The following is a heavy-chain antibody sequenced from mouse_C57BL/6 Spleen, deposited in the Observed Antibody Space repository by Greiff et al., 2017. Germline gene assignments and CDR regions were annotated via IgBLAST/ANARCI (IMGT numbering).Heavy chain of an antibody. J-gene: IGHJ3*01. CDR2: IYPGSGST. V-gene: IGHV1-55*01. CDR1: GYTFTSYW. CDR3: ARGARELTGGFAY. Sequence: QVHVKQPGAELVKPGASVKMSCKASGYTFTSYWITWVKQRPGQGLEWIGDIYPGSGSTNYNEKFKSKATLTVDTSSSTAYMQLSSLTSEDSAVYYCARGARELTGGFAYWGQGTLVTVSA. D-gene: IGHD4-1*01.